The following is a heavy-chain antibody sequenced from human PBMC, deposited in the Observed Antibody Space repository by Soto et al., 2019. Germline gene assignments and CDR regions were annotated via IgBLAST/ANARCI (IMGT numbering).Heavy chain of an antibody. V-gene: IGHV1-18*01. CDR3: ARGRYGDY. CDR2: ISAHNGNT. D-gene: IGHD1-1*01. CDR1: GYAFTTYG. J-gene: IGHJ4*02. Sequence: QVHLVQSGAEVKKPGASVKVSCQGSGYAFTTYGITWVRQAPGQGLEWMGWISAHNGNTNYAQKLQGRVTVTRDTPTSTAYRELRSLRYDDTAVYYCARGRYGDYWGQGALVTVSS.